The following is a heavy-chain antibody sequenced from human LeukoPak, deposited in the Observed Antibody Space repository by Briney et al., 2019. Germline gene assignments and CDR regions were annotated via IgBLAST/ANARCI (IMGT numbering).Heavy chain of an antibody. CDR1: GFSFSDYS. J-gene: IGHJ4*02. CDR2: INGGGGI. V-gene: IGHV3-23*01. D-gene: IGHD1-1*01. CDR3: AKANWVSNADAVW. Sequence: AGSLRLSCAASGFSFSDYSMSWVRQPPARGPEWVSSINGGGGIFYADSVKGRFTLSRDDSRNTVYLQLNNLRVEDTAIYYCAKANWVSNADAVWWGQGTQVTVSS.